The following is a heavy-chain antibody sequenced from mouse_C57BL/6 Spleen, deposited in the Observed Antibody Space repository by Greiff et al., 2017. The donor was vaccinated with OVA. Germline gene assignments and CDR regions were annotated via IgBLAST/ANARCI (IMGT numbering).Heavy chain of an antibody. J-gene: IGHJ3*01. Sequence: VQLHPSGAELAKPGASVKLSCKASGYTFPSYWMHWVKQRPGQGLEWIGYINPSSGYTKYNQKFKDKATLTADKSSSTAYMQLSSLTYEGSSVYYWARGEAGEAYWGQGTLVTVSA. V-gene: IGHV1-7*01. CDR1: GYTFPSYW. CDR2: INPSSGYT. CDR3: ARGEAGEAY.